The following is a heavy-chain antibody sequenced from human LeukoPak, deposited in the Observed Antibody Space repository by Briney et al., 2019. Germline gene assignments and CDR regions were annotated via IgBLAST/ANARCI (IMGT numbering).Heavy chain of an antibody. CDR2: INHSGST. CDR3: ASGVRAPNFDY. V-gene: IGHV4-34*01. CDR1: GGSFSGYY. Sequence: SETLSLTCAVYGGSFSGYYWSWIRQPPGKGLEWIGEINHSGSTNYNPSLKSRVTISVDTSKNQFSLKLSSVTAADTAVYYCASGVRAPNFDYWGQGTLVTVSS. J-gene: IGHJ4*02.